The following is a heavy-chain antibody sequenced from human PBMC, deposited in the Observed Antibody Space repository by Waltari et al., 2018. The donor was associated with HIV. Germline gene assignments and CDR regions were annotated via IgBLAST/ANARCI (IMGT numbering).Heavy chain of an antibody. CDR3: ARDGVGDAAFDY. CDR2: INPNSGNT. D-gene: IGHD1-26*01. Sequence: QVQLLQSGREVRKPGASVKLSCRASGLNSPGYYMHWVRQAPGQGLEWMGWINPNSGNTHLAQKFKGKVTMTRVTSIRTAYLEMRRLKSDDTAIYYCARDGVGDAAFDYWGQGTLVTVS. CDR1: GLNSPGYY. J-gene: IGHJ4*02. V-gene: IGHV1-2*02.